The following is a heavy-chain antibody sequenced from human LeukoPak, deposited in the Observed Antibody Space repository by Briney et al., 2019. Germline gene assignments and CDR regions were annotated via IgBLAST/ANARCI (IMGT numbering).Heavy chain of an antibody. CDR2: TTDKRNSYTT. Sequence: AGSLRLSCAVSGIILSDHYMDWVRQAPGKGLEWVGRTTDKRNSYTTIYAASVKGRFTISRDDSRNSLYLHMNSLKTEDTAVYYCASGLTGTTDYWGQGALVTVSS. CDR3: ASGLTGTTDY. CDR1: GIILSDHY. V-gene: IGHV3-72*01. J-gene: IGHJ4*02. D-gene: IGHD1-20*01.